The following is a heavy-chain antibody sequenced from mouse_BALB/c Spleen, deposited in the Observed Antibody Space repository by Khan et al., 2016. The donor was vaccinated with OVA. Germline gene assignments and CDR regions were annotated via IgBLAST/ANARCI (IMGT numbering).Heavy chain of an antibody. CDR2: ISSGGSYT. D-gene: IGHD2-1*01. V-gene: IGHV5-9-3*01. J-gene: IGHJ4*01. Sequence: EVELVESGGGLVRPGGSLKLSYAVSGFTFSNYAMSWVRQTPEKRLEWVATISSGGSYTYYPDSVKGRFTISRDNAKNTLYLQMSSLMSEDTAMYYCARQGWELRGYAMDYWGQGTSVTVSS. CDR1: GFTFSNYA. CDR3: ARQGWELRGYAMDY.